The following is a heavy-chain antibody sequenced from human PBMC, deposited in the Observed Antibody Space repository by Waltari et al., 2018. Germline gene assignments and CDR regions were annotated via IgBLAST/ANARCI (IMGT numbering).Heavy chain of an antibody. V-gene: IGHV3-48*03. D-gene: IGHD3-10*01. Sequence: RLAPGKGLEWISYISSGVSTIYYADSVKGRFTISRDNAKNSLYLQMNSLRAEDTAVYYCARGVTSYYYGSGNWFDPWGQGTLVTVSS. J-gene: IGHJ5*02. CDR3: ARGVTSYYYGSGNWFDP. CDR2: ISSGVSTI.